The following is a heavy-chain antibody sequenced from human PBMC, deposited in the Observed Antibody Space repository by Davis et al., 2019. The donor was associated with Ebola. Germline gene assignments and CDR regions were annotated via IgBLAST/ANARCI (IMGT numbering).Heavy chain of an antibody. D-gene: IGHD6-19*01. CDR2: IYYTGST. Sequence: SETLSLTCSVSGGSISSSGYNWGWVRQPPGKGLEWLGSIYYTGSTYYNPSLKSRVAMSVDTSKNQFSLQLNSVTPEDTAVYYCARGGWASGMDVWGQGTTVTVSS. J-gene: IGHJ6*02. CDR1: GGSISSSGYN. CDR3: ARGGWASGMDV. V-gene: IGHV4-39*01.